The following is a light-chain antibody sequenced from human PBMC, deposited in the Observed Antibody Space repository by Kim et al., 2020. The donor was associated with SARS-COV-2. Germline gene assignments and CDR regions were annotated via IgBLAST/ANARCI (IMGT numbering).Light chain of an antibody. Sequence: SYELTQPPSVSVSPGQTASITCFGDKLGDKYVCWYQQKPGQSPVLVIYKDIQRPSGIPERFSASNSGNTATLTIGGTQAMDETVYYCQAWANTSVVFGGGTQLTVL. J-gene: IGLJ2*01. CDR1: KLGDKY. CDR3: QAWANTSVV. CDR2: KDI. V-gene: IGLV3-1*01.